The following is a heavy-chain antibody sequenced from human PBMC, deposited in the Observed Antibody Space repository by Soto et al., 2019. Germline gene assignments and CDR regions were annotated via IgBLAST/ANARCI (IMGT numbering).Heavy chain of an antibody. Sequence: GGSLRLSCAASGFTFSSYAMTWVRQAPGKGLEWVSGISGSGGSTDYADSVKGRVTISRDNSKRTLYLQMNSLRAEDTAVYYCAKDIAVAAFGFDPWGQGTLVTVSS. CDR3: AKDIAVAAFGFDP. J-gene: IGHJ5*02. CDR1: GFTFSSYA. CDR2: ISGSGGST. V-gene: IGHV3-23*01. D-gene: IGHD6-19*01.